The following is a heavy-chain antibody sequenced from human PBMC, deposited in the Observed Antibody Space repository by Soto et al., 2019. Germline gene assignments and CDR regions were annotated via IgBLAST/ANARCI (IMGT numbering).Heavy chain of an antibody. CDR1: GGSFSGCY. Sequence: PSETLSLTCAVYGGSFSGCYWSWIRQPPGKGLEWIGEINHSGSTNYNPSLKSRVTISVDTSKNQFSLKLSSVTAADTAVYYCARGSSGWYYFDYWGQGTLVTVSS. V-gene: IGHV4-34*01. CDR2: INHSGST. J-gene: IGHJ4*02. CDR3: ARGSSGWYYFDY. D-gene: IGHD6-19*01.